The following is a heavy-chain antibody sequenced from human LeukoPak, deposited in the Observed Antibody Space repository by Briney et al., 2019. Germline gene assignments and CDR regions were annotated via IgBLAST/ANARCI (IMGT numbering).Heavy chain of an antibody. CDR1: RFTFSSFG. V-gene: IGHV3-30*18. CDR3: AKGRYYGSGNSFAYFQH. CDR2: ISYDGSNK. Sequence: GGSLRLSCAASRFTFSSFGMHWVRQAPGKGPEWVAVISYDGSNKYYADSVKGRFTIARDNSKNTLYPQMNSLRAKDTAVYYCAKGRYYGSGNSFAYFQHWGQGTLVTVSS. J-gene: IGHJ1*01. D-gene: IGHD3-10*01.